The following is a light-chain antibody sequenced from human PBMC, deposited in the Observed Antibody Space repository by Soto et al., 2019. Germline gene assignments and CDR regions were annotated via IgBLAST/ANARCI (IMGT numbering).Light chain of an antibody. V-gene: IGKV2-24*01. Sequence: DVVLTQTPLSSPVTLGQPASISCRSSQSLVYGDGNTYLSWVQQRPGQPPRLLIYQVSNRFSGVPDRFSGSGAGTDFTLKISRVEAEDVGMYYCMQFAVFPRTFGQGTRVEIK. J-gene: IGKJ1*01. CDR2: QVS. CDR3: MQFAVFPRT. CDR1: QSLVYGDGNTY.